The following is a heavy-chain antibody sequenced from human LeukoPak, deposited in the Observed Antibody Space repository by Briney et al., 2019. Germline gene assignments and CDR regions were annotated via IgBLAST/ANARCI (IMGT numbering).Heavy chain of an antibody. CDR3: ARVEYGMDV. V-gene: IGHV4-59*01. J-gene: IGHJ6*02. CDR1: GGSISSYY. Sequence: SETLSLTCTVSGGSISSYYWSWIRQPPGKGLEWIGYIYYSGSTNYSPSLKSRVTISVDTSKNQFSLKLSSVTAADTAVYYCARVEYGMDVWGQGTTVTVSS. CDR2: IYYSGST.